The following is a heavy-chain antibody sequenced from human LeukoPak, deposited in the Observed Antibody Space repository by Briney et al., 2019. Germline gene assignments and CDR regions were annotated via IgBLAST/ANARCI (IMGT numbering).Heavy chain of an antibody. CDR3: ASVNLGYFDY. J-gene: IGHJ4*02. V-gene: IGHV1-69*13. CDR2: IIPIFGTA. CDR1: GGTFSSYA. Sequence: SVKVSCKASGGTFSSYAISWVRQAPGQGLEWVGGIIPIFGTANYAQKFQGRVTITADESTSTAYMELSSLRSEDTAVYYCASVNLGYFDYWGQGTLVTVSS. D-gene: IGHD7-27*01.